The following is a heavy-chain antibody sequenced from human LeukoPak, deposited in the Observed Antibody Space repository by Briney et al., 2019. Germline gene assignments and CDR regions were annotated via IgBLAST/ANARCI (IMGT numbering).Heavy chain of an antibody. CDR3: ARDYYDSSGYYYVFDY. V-gene: IGHV1-18*01. J-gene: IGHJ4*02. Sequence: ASVKVSCKASGYTFTSYGISWVRQAPGQGLEWMGWISAYNGNTNYAQKLQGRVTMTTDTSTSTAYMELSRLRSDDTAVYYCARDYYDSSGYYYVFDYWGQGTLVTVSS. CDR2: ISAYNGNT. D-gene: IGHD3-22*01. CDR1: GYTFTSYG.